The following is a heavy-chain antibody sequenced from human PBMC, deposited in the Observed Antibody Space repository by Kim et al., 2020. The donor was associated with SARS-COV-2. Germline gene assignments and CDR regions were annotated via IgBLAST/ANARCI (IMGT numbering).Heavy chain of an antibody. J-gene: IGHJ4*02. D-gene: IGHD3-10*02. CDR3: AKSVRGSNFFDY. V-gene: IGHV3-23*01. CDR2: ISGSGGST. Sequence: GGSLRLSCAASGFTFHNYAMSWVRQAPGKGLEWVSTISGSGGSTYYADSVKGRFTISRDNSKNTLYLQMNSLRAEDTAVYYCAKSVRGSNFFDYWGQGTLVTVSS. CDR1: GFTFHNYA.